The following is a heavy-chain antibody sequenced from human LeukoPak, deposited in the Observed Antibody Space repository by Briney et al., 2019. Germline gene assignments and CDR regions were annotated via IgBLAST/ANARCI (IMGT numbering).Heavy chain of an antibody. D-gene: IGHD3-3*01. CDR1: GFTFSSYA. V-gene: IGHV3-23*01. CDR3: AKDRVLEWLLRLFDY. Sequence: PGGSLRLSCAASGFTFSSYAMSWVRQAPGKGLEWVSAISGSGGSTYYADSVKGRFTISRDNSKNTLYLQMNSLRAEDTAVYYCAKDRVLEWLLRLFDYWGQGTLVTVSS. J-gene: IGHJ4*02. CDR2: ISGSGGST.